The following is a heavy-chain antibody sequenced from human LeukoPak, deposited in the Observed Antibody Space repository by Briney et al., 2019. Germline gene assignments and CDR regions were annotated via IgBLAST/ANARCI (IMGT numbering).Heavy chain of an antibody. J-gene: IGHJ3*02. CDR2: ISYDGSNK. Sequence: PGRSLRLSCAASGLTFSSYAMHWVRQAPGKGLEWVAVISYDGSNKYYADSVKGRFTISRDNSKNTLYLQMNSLRAEDTAVYYCAREGFHSSSSIAFDIWGQGTMVTVSS. CDR3: AREGFHSSSSIAFDI. V-gene: IGHV3-30*01. D-gene: IGHD6-6*01. CDR1: GLTFSSYA.